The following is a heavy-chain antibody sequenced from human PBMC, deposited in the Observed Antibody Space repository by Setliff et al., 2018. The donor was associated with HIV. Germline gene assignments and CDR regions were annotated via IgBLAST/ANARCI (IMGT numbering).Heavy chain of an antibody. CDR2: ISSNSVYI. CDR1: GSTFSAYS. V-gene: IGHV3-21*04. CDR3: TIGHYKSASG. D-gene: IGHD1-20*01. J-gene: IGHJ4*02. Sequence: GGSLRLSCAASGSTFSAYSMNWVRQAPGKGLEWVSSISSNSVYIHYADSVRGRFTISRDNARNSLNLQMNSLRAEDTAVYHCTIGHYKSASGWGKGTLVTVSS.